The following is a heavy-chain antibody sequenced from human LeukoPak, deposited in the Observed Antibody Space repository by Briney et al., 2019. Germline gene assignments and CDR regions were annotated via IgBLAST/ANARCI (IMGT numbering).Heavy chain of an antibody. CDR1: GGSISSYY. Sequence: PSETLSLTCTVSGGSISSYYWSWIRQPPGKGLEWIGYIYYSGSTNYNPSLKSRVTISVDTSKNQFSLKLSSVTAADTAVYYCARDCSSTSCYSSRPSIPGHNWFDPWGQGTLVTVSS. CDR2: IYYSGST. CDR3: ARDCSSTSCYSSRPSIPGHNWFDP. D-gene: IGHD2-2*01. J-gene: IGHJ5*02. V-gene: IGHV4-59*12.